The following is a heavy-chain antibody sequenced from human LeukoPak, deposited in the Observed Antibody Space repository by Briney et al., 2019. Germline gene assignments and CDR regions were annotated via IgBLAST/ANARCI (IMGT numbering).Heavy chain of an antibody. CDR3: ARGTYYYEF. J-gene: IGHJ4*02. V-gene: IGHV3-7*04. Sequence: GGSLRLSCAASKFTFSSYWMSCLRQAPGKGLEWVAYMNQLGNEKNYLDSVKGRFTISRDNAKNSLYLQMTSLRAEDTAVYYCARGTYYYEFWGRGTLVTVSS. D-gene: IGHD1-14*01. CDR2: MNQLGNEK. CDR1: KFTFSSYW.